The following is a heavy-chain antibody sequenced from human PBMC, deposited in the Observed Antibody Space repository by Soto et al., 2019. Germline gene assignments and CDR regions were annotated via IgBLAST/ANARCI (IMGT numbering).Heavy chain of an antibody. V-gene: IGHV3-30*18. CDR2: IPHDGSEQ. J-gene: IGHJ6*02. CDR3: VKDRVPGAYGHYYGMDV. CDR1: GITLNNSG. Sequence: QVQLVESGGGVVQPGRSLRLSCRVSGITLNNSGIHWVRQAPGKGLEWMAVIPHDGSEQYYADSMKGRLNISRDNSKNTVNLQMNSLRGEDTAIYYCVKDRVPGAYGHYYGMDVWGQGTTVTVSS. D-gene: IGHD5-12*01.